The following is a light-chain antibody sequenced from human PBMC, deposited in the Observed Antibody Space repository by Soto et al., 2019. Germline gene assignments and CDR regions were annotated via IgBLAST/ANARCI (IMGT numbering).Light chain of an antibody. Sequence: QSALTQPRSVSGSPGQSVTISCTGTSSDVGGYNYVSWYQQHPGKAPKLMIYDVSKRPSGVPDRFSGSKSGNTASLTISGLQAEDEAYYYCCPYAGSYTFYVFGTGTKLTVL. CDR1: SSDVGGYNY. V-gene: IGLV2-11*01. CDR3: CPYAGSYTFYV. J-gene: IGLJ1*01. CDR2: DVS.